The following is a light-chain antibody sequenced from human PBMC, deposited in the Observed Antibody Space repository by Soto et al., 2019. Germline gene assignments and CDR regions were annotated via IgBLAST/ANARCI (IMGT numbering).Light chain of an antibody. CDR3: QQQSDWPLLT. CDR2: DTS. Sequence: EIVLTQSPGTLSLSPGERATISCRASHSVRYLLAWYQQTPGQAPRLLIYDTSNRATGIPARFSGSGSGTAFTLTIRSLEPEDFEVYYCQQQSDWPLLTFGGGTKVEIK. CDR1: HSVRYL. J-gene: IGKJ4*01. V-gene: IGKV3-11*01.